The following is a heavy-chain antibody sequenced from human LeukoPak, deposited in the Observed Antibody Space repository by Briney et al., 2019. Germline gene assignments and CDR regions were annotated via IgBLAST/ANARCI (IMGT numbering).Heavy chain of an antibody. CDR2: INSDGSST. J-gene: IGHJ4*02. V-gene: IGHV3-74*01. D-gene: IGHD5-18*01. Sequence: GGSLRLSCAASGFTFSSYWMHWVRQAPGKGLVWVSRINSDGSSTSYADSVKGRFTISRDNAKNTLYLQMNSLRAEDTAVYYCASLGEYSYGFGNDYWGQGTLVTVSS. CDR3: ASLGEYSYGFGNDY. CDR1: GFTFSSYW.